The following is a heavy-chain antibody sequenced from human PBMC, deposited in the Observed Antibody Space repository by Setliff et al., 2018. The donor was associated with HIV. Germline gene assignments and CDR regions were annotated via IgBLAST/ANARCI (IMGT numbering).Heavy chain of an antibody. CDR1: GGSFSSTTYS. CDR3: ARHKTNYDFYAFDV. CDR2: IHSSGTA. D-gene: IGHD3-3*01. J-gene: IGHJ3*01. V-gene: IGHV4-39*01. Sequence: PSETLSLTCTVSGGSFSSTTYSWGWIRQPPGMGLEWIGSIHSSGTADYNPSLKSRVAMSVDTSRSQFSLKLRSVTAADTAVYYCARHKTNYDFYAFDVWGQGTMVNVSS.